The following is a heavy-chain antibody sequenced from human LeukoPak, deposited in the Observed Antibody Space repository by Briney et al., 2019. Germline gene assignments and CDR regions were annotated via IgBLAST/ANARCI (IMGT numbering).Heavy chain of an antibody. CDR2: TPYSGDT. CDR3: VRSLATSGMY. CDR1: GDSISSSNYY. D-gene: IGHD6-13*01. J-gene: IGHJ4*02. Sequence: PETLSLTCTVSGDSISSSNYYWGWIRQPPGKGLEWIGSTPYSGDTVYNPSLKSRIIISVDTSKNQFSLKLTSVTAADTAVYYCVRSLATSGMYWGQGTLVTVSS. V-gene: IGHV4-39*01.